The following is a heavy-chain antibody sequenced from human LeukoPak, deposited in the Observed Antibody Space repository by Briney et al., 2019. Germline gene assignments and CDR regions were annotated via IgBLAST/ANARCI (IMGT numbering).Heavy chain of an antibody. CDR1: GFTFDDYA. CDR3: ARVKGSGYRNSIDY. Sequence: GGSLRLSCAASGFTFDDYAMNWVRQAPGRGLEWVSGINWNGGSTYYRDSVKGRFTISRDNAKNSLYLQMNSLRAEDTALYYCARVKGSGYRNSIDYWGQGTLVTVSS. CDR2: INWNGGST. D-gene: IGHD3-3*01. V-gene: IGHV3-20*04. J-gene: IGHJ4*02.